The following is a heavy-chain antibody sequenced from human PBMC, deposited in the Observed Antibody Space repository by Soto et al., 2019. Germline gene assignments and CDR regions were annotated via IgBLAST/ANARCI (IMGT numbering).Heavy chain of an antibody. Sequence: EVQLVESGGGLVEPGGSLRLSCAASGFTFSTYSMNWARQAPGKGLEWVSSISSGSSYIYYADSVKGRFTISRDNAHNSLYLQMNSLRAEDTAVYYCATYTGSYYHYGMDVWGQGTTVTVSS. CDR3: ATYTGSYYHYGMDV. V-gene: IGHV3-21*01. CDR1: GFTFSTYS. J-gene: IGHJ6*02. CDR2: ISSGSSYI. D-gene: IGHD5-12*01.